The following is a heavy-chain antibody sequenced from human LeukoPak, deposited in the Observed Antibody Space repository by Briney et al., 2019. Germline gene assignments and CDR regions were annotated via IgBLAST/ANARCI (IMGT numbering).Heavy chain of an antibody. J-gene: IGHJ4*02. CDR1: GFTFSSYA. V-gene: IGHV3-23*01. D-gene: IGHD4-17*01. CDR2: ISGSGGST. Sequence: PGASLRLSCAASGFTFSSYAMSWVRQAPGKGLEWVSAISGSGGSTYYADSVKGRFTISRDNSKNTLYLQMNSLRAEDTAVYYCAKPLTVTTLSREIYSDYWGQGTLVTVSS. CDR3: AKPLTVTTLSREIYSDY.